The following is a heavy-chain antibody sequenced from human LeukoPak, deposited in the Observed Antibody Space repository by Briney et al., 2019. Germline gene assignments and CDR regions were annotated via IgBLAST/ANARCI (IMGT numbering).Heavy chain of an antibody. D-gene: IGHD5-12*01. CDR2: IYYSGST. V-gene: IGHV4-59*01. CDR1: GGSISSYY. CDR3: ARGARAYSGYDPRTCWFDP. J-gene: IGHJ5*02. Sequence: PSKTLSLTCTVSGGSISSYYWSWIRQPPGKGLEWIGYIYYSGSTNYNPSLKSRVTISVDTSKNQFSLKLSSVTAADTAVYYCARGARAYSGYDPRTCWFDPWGQGTLVTVSS.